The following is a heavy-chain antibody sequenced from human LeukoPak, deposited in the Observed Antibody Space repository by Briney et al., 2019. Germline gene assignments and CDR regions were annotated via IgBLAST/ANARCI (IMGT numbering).Heavy chain of an antibody. Sequence: PSETLSLTCTVSGGSISSSSYYWGWIRQPPGKGLEWIGSIYYSGSTYYNPSLKSRVTISVDTSKNQFSLKLSSVTAADTAVYYCASTVIEYSSKFDPWGQGTLVTVSS. CDR2: IYYSGST. V-gene: IGHV4-39*07. D-gene: IGHD6-6*01. CDR3: ASTVIEYSSKFDP. CDR1: GGSISSSSYY. J-gene: IGHJ5*02.